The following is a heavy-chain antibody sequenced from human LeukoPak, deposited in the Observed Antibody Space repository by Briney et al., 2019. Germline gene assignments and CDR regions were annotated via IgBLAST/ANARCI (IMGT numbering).Heavy chain of an antibody. Sequence: SETLSLTCTVSGGSISSYYWSWIRQPPGKGLEWIGYIYYSGSTNYNPSLKSRVTISVDTSKNQFSLKLSSVTAAVTAVYYCAREVEATSSAFDIWGQGTMVTVSS. V-gene: IGHV4-59*01. D-gene: IGHD1-26*01. CDR2: IYYSGST. CDR3: AREVEATSSAFDI. J-gene: IGHJ3*02. CDR1: GGSISSYY.